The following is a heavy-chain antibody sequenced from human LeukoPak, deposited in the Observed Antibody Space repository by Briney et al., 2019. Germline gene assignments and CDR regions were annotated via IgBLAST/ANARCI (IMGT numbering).Heavy chain of an antibody. J-gene: IGHJ4*02. CDR1: GLTHSNAW. Sequence: GRSLRLSRAASGLTHSNAWTSWVPQAPLQGPDWVGRIKSKTDGGTTDYAVPVKGRFTISRDDSKNTLYLQMNSLKAEDTAVYYCTTAGYSRYAGGQGTLVTVSS. CDR3: TTAGYSRYA. CDR2: IKSKTDGGTT. V-gene: IGHV3-15*01. D-gene: IGHD6-13*01.